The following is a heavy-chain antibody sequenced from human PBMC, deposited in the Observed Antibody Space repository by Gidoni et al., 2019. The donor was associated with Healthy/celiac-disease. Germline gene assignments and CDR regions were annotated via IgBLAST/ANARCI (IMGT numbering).Heavy chain of an antibody. CDR2: IRSSSSYI. CDR3: ARDLRGSGWYGGVDY. D-gene: IGHD6-19*01. J-gene: IGHJ4*02. V-gene: IGHV3-21*01. CDR1: VFTFSSYS. Sequence: VPLVESGGGLVTPGGSLRLSCAASVFTFSSYSMNWVRQAPGKGLEWVSSIRSSSSYIDYADSGKGRFTIARDNAKNSLYRQMNSLRAEDTAVYYCARDLRGSGWYGGVDYWGQGTLVTVSS.